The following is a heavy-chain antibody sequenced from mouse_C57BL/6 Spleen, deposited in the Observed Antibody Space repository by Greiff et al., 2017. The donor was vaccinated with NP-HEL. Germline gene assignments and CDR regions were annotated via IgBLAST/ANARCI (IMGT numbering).Heavy chain of an antibody. CDR3: TRWLLPYYFDY. CDR2: IDPETGGT. D-gene: IGHD2-3*01. V-gene: IGHV1-15*01. Sequence: VQLQQSGAELVRPGASVTLSCKASGYTFTDYEMHWVKQTPVHGLEWIGAIDPETGGTAYNQKFKGKAILTADKSSSTAYMELRSLTSEDSAVYYCTRWLLPYYFDYWGQSTTLTVSS. CDR1: GYTFTDYE. J-gene: IGHJ2*01.